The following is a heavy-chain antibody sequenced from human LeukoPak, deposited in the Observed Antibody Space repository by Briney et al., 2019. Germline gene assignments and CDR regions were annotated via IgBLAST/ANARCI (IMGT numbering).Heavy chain of an antibody. CDR3: ARTRYYYNSRSYGAPYYFDY. CDR2: IYTSGST. D-gene: IGHD3-10*01. Sequence: LETLSLTCTVSGGSISSYYWSWIRQPAGKGLEWIGRIYTSGSTYYNPSLKSRVTISVDTSKNQFSLKLSSVTAADTAVYYCARTRYYYNSRSYGAPYYFDYWGQGTLVTVSS. V-gene: IGHV4-4*07. CDR1: GGSISSYY. J-gene: IGHJ4*02.